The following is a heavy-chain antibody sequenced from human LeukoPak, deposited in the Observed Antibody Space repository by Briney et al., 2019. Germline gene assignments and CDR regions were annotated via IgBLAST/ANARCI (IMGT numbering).Heavy chain of an antibody. V-gene: IGHV4-34*01. CDR1: GGSFSGYY. Sequence: SETLSLTCAVYGGSFSGYYWSWIRQPPGKGLEWIGEINHSGSTNYNPSLKSRVTISVDTSKNQFSLKLSSVTAADTAVYYCARDGADYCDSSGRTNYFDYWGQGTLVTVSS. D-gene: IGHD3-22*01. CDR2: INHSGST. J-gene: IGHJ4*02. CDR3: ARDGADYCDSSGRTNYFDY.